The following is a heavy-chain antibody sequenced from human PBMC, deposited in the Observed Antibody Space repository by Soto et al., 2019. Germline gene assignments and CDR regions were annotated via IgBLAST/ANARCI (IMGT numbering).Heavy chain of an antibody. CDR3: ARDRVEDIVVVVAATFMDV. Sequence: QVQLVQSGAEVKKPGSSMKVSCKASGGTFSSYAISWVRQAPGQGLEWMGGIIPIFGTANYAQKFQGRVTITADESTSTAYMELSSLRSEDTAVYYCARDRVEDIVVVVAATFMDVWGQGTTVTVSS. CDR2: IIPIFGTA. CDR1: GGTFSSYA. J-gene: IGHJ6*02. V-gene: IGHV1-69*01. D-gene: IGHD2-15*01.